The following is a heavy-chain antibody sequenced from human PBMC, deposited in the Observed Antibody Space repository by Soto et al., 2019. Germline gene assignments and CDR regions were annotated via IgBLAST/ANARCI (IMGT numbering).Heavy chain of an antibody. CDR2: IKQDGSET. CDR1: GFTFSSYW. Sequence: PGGALRLSCEASGFTFSSYWMSWVRQAPGKGLEWVANIKQDGSETYYVDSVKGRFTISRDNAKNSLYLQMNSLRAEDTAVYYCARLRVTMVRGPFDYWRQGHLVTVSS. J-gene: IGHJ4*02. CDR3: ARLRVTMVRGPFDY. V-gene: IGHV3-7*01. D-gene: IGHD3-10*01.